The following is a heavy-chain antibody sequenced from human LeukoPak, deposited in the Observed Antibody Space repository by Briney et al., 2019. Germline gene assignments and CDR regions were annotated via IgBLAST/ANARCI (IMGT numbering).Heavy chain of an antibody. D-gene: IGHD2-15*01. J-gene: IGHJ4*02. CDR2: LVYDARS. CDR3: AKQLGYCSDGSCYFPY. Sequence: GGSLRLSCAASGFPFSSYGMHWVRQAPGKGLEWVARLVYDARSDYANSVKGRFSISRDDSKNTLFLDMSNLRAEDTAVYYCAKQLGYCSDGSCYFPYWGQGTLVTVSS. CDR1: GFPFSSYG. V-gene: IGHV3-33*03.